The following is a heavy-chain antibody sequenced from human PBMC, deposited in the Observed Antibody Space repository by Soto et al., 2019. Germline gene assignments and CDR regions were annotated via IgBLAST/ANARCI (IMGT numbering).Heavy chain of an antibody. CDR1: EDTFRNYA. CDR2: IIPIFGTA. CDR3: ASTKYDSSAYYYWYLGL. Sequence: QVELVQSGAEVKKPGSSVKVSCQASEDTFRNYAISWVRQAPGQGLEWMGGIIPIFGTANYAQKFQGRVTITADTDANTVYLELSSLRSEDTAVYYWASTKYDSSAYYYWYLGLWGRGTLVTVSS. J-gene: IGHJ2*01. V-gene: IGHV1-69*06. D-gene: IGHD3-22*01.